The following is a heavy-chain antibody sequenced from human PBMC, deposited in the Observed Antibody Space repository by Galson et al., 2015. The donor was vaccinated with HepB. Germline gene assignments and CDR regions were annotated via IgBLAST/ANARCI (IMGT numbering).Heavy chain of an antibody. D-gene: IGHD5-18*01. CDR3: ARGSFGYSFDY. CDR1: GFTFSSYS. CDR2: ISSSSSTI. Sequence: SLRLSCAASGFTFSSYSMNWVRQAPGKGLEWVSYISSSSSTIYYADSVKGRFTISRDNAKNSLYLQMNSLRAEDTAVYYCARGSFGYSFDYWGQGTLVTVSS. J-gene: IGHJ4*02. V-gene: IGHV3-48*01.